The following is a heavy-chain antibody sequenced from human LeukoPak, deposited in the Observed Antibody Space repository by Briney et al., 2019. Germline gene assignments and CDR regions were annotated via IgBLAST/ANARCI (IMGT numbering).Heavy chain of an antibody. J-gene: IGHJ5*01. CDR2: IKPDGSFT. CDR3: VNYNWHSLYDS. Sequence: GGSLRLSCAASGFTFDDYTMHWVRQAPGKGLEWVSRIKPDGSFTAHADSVNGRFTISRDNAKNTVFLQMNSLRAEDTAVYYCVNYNWHSLYDSWGQGTLVTVSS. V-gene: IGHV3-74*01. D-gene: IGHD1-7*01. CDR1: GFTFDDYT.